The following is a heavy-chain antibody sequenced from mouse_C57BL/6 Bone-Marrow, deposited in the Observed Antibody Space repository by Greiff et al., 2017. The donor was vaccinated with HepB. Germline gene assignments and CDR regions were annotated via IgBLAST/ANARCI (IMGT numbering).Heavy chain of an antibody. J-gene: IGHJ2*01. CDR1: GFSLSTSGMG. CDR2: IYWDDDK. D-gene: IGHD1-1*01. CDR3: ARIGITTVVHYFDY. Sequence: ESGPGILQSSQTLSLTCSFSGFSLSTSGMGVSWIRQPSGKGLEWLAHIYWDDDKRYNPSLKSRLTISKDTSRNQVFLKITSVDTADTATYYCARIGITTVVHYFDYWGQGTTLTVSS. V-gene: IGHV8-12*01.